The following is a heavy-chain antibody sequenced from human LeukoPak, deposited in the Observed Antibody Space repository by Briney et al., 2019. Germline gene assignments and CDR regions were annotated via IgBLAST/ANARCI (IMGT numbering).Heavy chain of an antibody. CDR3: ARGGRPYCTNGVCYSSGPWGFDY. J-gene: IGHJ4*02. V-gene: IGHV3-53*01. Sequence: GGSLRLSCAASGFTVSSNYVSWVRQAPGKGLELVSVIYSGGSTYYADSVKGRFIISRDNSKNTLYLQMNSLRAEDTAVYYCARGGRPYCTNGVCYSSGPWGFDYWGKGTLVTVSS. CDR1: GFTVSSNY. CDR2: IYSGGST. D-gene: IGHD2-8*01.